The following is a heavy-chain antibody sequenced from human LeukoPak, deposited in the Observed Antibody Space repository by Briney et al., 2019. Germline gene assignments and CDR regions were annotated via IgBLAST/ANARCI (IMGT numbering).Heavy chain of an antibody. CDR1: GGSIRSSYYY. V-gene: IGHV4-39*06. Sequence: SETLSLTCTVSGGSIRSSYYYWGWIRQPPGKGLEWIGSIYDSGSTYYNPSLKSRVTISVDTSKNQFPLKLSSVTAADTAVYYCAREAAGYCSGGSCRLFDYWGQGTLVTVSS. CDR2: IYDSGST. J-gene: IGHJ4*02. D-gene: IGHD2-15*01. CDR3: AREAAGYCSGGSCRLFDY.